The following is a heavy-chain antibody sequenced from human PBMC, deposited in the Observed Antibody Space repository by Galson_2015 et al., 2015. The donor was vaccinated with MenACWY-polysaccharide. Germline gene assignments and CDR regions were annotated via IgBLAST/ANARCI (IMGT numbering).Heavy chain of an antibody. Sequence: LRLSCAASGFTFSSYAMSWVRQAPGKGLEWVSAISGSGGSTFYADSVKGRFAISRDNSKNTLYLQMNGLRAEDTAVYYCAKDQDSYEDSSGYGASFDYWGQGTLVTVSS. D-gene: IGHD3-22*01. CDR2: ISGSGGST. CDR1: GFTFSSYA. J-gene: IGHJ4*02. CDR3: AKDQDSYEDSSGYGASFDY. V-gene: IGHV3-23*01.